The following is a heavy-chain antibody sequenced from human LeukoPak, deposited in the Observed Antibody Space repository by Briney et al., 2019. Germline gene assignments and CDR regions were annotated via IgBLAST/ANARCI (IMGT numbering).Heavy chain of an antibody. V-gene: IGHV3-23*01. CDR3: AKDLGAARPFDY. CDR2: INGIGSST. CDR1: GFTFSSYS. Sequence: GGSLRLSCAAAGFTFSSYSMNWGRQAPGKGVEWVSSINGIGSSTYYADSVKGRFTISRDNSKNTLYLQMNSLRAEDTAVYYCAKDLGAARPFDYWGQGTLVTVSS. J-gene: IGHJ4*02. D-gene: IGHD6-6*01.